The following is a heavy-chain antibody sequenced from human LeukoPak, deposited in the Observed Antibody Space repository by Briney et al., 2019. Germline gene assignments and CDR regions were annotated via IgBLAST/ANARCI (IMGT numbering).Heavy chain of an antibody. CDR2: ISWNSGSI. Sequence: GGSLRLSCAASGFMFHDYAMHWVRQVPGKGLEWVSGISWNSGSIGYADSVKGRFTISRDNAKNSLYLQMDSLRAEDTALYYCAKDLGPYSSGFVMDVWGQGTTVTVSS. D-gene: IGHD6-19*01. CDR1: GFMFHDYA. V-gene: IGHV3-9*01. J-gene: IGHJ6*02. CDR3: AKDLGPYSSGFVMDV.